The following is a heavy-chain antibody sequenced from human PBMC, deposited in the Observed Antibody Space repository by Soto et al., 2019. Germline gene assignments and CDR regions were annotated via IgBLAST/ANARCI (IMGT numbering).Heavy chain of an antibody. CDR2: ISAYNGNT. D-gene: IGHD2-2*01. CDR3: ARGGYCSGTSCNNYNTALIYRL. V-gene: IGHV1-18*01. Sequence: QVQLVQSGAEVKKPGASVKVSCKASGYSFTSYGISWVRQAPGQGLEWMGWISAYNGNTNYAQKLQGRVTMTTDTSTSTAYMELRSLRSDDTAVYYCARGGYCSGTSCNNYNTALIYRLWGQGTMVTVSS. J-gene: IGHJ3*01. CDR1: GYSFTSYG.